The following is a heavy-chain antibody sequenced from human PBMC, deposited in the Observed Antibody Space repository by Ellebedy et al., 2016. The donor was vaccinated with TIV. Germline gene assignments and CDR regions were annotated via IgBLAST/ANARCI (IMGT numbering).Heavy chain of an antibody. CDR2: IFISGST. V-gene: IGHV4-4*07. CDR1: DDSIDSHY. Sequence: MPSETLSLTCIVSDDSIDSHYWSWIRQPAGKGLEWIGRIFISGSTNYNPSLKSRVTLSVDMSKKQFSLKLSSVTAADTAVYYCVRESNYGSGDNWGQGTLVTVSS. J-gene: IGHJ4*02. CDR3: VRESNYGSGDN. D-gene: IGHD3-10*01.